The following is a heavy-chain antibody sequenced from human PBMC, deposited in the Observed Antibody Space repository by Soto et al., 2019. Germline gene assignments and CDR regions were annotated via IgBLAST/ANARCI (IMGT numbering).Heavy chain of an antibody. CDR1: GGTFSSYA. CDR3: ERDPKLEPHNWFDP. V-gene: IGHV1-69*13. D-gene: IGHD1-1*01. CDR2: IIPIFGTA. J-gene: IGHJ5*02. Sequence: GASVKVSCKASGGTFSSYAISWVRQAPGQGLEWMGGIIPIFGTANYAQKFQGRVTITADESTSTAYMELSSLRSEDTAVYYCERDPKLEPHNWFDPWGQGTLVTVSS.